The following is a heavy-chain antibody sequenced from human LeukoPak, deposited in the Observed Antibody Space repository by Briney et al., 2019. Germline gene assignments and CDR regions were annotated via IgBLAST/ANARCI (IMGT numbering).Heavy chain of an antibody. V-gene: IGHV1-18*01. D-gene: IGHD4-17*01. J-gene: IGHJ4*02. Sequence: ASVKVSCKASGYTFTSYGISWVRRAPGQGLEWMGWISAYNGNTNYAQKLQGRVTMTTDTSTSTAYMELRSLRSDDTAVYYCARNDYGDYVFDYWGQGTLVTVSS. CDR1: GYTFTSYG. CDR2: ISAYNGNT. CDR3: ARNDYGDYVFDY.